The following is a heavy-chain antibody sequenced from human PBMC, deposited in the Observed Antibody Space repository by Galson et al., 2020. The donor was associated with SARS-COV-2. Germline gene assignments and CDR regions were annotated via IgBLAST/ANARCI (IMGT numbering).Heavy chain of an antibody. V-gene: IGHV3-33*08. J-gene: IGHJ3*01. D-gene: IGHD3-22*01. CDR3: ARDFRVGYYDSSGYEPATG. Sequence: GGSLRLSCAASGFTFSSYGMHWVRQAPGKGLEWVADIWYDGSNKYYADTVKGRFTISRDNSKNTLYLQMNSLRAEDTAVYYCARDFRVGYYDSSGYEPATGWGQGTMVTVSA. CDR2: IWYDGSNK. CDR1: GFTFSSYG.